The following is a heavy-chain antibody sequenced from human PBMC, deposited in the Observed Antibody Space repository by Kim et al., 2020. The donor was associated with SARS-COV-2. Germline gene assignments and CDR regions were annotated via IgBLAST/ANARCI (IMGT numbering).Heavy chain of an antibody. V-gene: IGHV4-31*02. CDR3: ARVSSEFDDAFDI. J-gene: IGHJ3*02. Sequence: YNPSLKSRVTISVDTSKNQFSLKLNSVTAADTALYYCARVSSEFDDAFDIWGQGTMVTVSS.